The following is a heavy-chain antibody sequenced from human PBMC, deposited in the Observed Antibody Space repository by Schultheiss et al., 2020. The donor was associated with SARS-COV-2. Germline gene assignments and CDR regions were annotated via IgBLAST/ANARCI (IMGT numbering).Heavy chain of an antibody. CDR3: AKGSSDY. CDR2: IYTSGST. Sequence: SETLSLTCTVSGGSISSSSYYWSWIRQPPGKGLEWIGRIYTSGSTNYNPSLKSRVTMSVDTSKNQFSLKLSSVTAADTAVYYCAKGSSDYWGQGTLVTVSS. D-gene: IGHD6-6*01. J-gene: IGHJ4*02. V-gene: IGHV4-61*02. CDR1: GGSISSSSYY.